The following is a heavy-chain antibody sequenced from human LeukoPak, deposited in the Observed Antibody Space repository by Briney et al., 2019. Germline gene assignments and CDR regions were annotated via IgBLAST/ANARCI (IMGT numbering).Heavy chain of an antibody. J-gene: IGHJ6*02. CDR1: RDSVSSNSAA. CDR2: TYYRSKWYN. V-gene: IGHV6-1*01. CDR3: ARDPYSSSWYDYYYYGMDV. D-gene: IGHD6-13*01. Sequence: SQTLSLTCAISRDSVSSNSAAWNWIRQSPSRGLEWLGRTYYRSKWYNDYAVSVKSRITINPDTSKNQFSLQLNSVTPEDTAVYFCARDPYSSSWYDYYYYGMDVWGQGTTVTVSS.